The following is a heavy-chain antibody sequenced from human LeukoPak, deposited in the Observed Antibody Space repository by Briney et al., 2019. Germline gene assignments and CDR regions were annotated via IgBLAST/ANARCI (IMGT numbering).Heavy chain of an antibody. Sequence: SETLSLTCTVSGGSISSYYWSWIRQPPGKGLEWIGYIYYTGNTNYNPSLKSRVTISVDTSKNQFSLKLTSVTAADTAVYFCARGYSATYGRFDPWGQGTLVTVSS. D-gene: IGHD1-26*01. CDR3: ARGYSATYGRFDP. CDR2: IYYTGNT. V-gene: IGHV4-59*01. J-gene: IGHJ5*02. CDR1: GGSISSYY.